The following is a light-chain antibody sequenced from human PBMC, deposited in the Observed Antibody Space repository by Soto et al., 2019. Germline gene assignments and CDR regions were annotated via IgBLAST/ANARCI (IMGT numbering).Light chain of an antibody. J-gene: IGLJ1*01. Sequence: QSALTQPASVSGSPGQSIPISCTGTGSDVGGYNYVSWYQQHPGKAPKLIIHEVNNRPSGVSDRFSGSKSGYTASLTISGLQAEDEADYYCSSYTISSTYVFGTGTKLTVL. V-gene: IGLV2-14*01. CDR2: EVN. CDR1: GSDVGGYNY. CDR3: SSYTISSTYV.